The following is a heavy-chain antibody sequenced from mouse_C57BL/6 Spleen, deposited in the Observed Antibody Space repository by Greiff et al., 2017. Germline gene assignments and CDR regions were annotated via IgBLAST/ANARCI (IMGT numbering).Heavy chain of an antibody. Sequence: VQLKESGPVLVKPGASVKMSCKASGYTFTDYYMNWVKQSHGKSLEWIGVINPYNGGTSYNQKFKGKATLTVDKSSSTAYMELNSLTSEDSAVYYCARSGITTVVAKDYFDYWGQGTTLTVSS. CDR3: ARSGITTVVAKDYFDY. CDR2: INPYNGGT. V-gene: IGHV1-19*01. D-gene: IGHD1-1*01. CDR1: GYTFTDYY. J-gene: IGHJ2*01.